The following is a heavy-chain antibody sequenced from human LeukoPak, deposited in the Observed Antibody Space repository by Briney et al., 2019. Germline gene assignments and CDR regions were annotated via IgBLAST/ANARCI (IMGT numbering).Heavy chain of an antibody. V-gene: IGHV4-39*07. Sequence: SETLSLTCAASGGPFSSSSYDWGWFRQPPGKGLVWVMSICCSRSCYYNPSLTSRVTISVDTSKNQFSLKLSSVTAADTAVYYCARGGGDCSSTSCYTGWNYYYYMDVWGKGTTVTVSS. J-gene: IGHJ6*03. CDR3: ARGGGDCSSTSCYTGWNYYYYMDV. CDR2: ICCSRSC. D-gene: IGHD2-2*02. CDR1: GGPFSSSSYD.